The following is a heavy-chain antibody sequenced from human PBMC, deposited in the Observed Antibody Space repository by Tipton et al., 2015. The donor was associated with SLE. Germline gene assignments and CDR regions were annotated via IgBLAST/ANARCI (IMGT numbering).Heavy chain of an antibody. J-gene: IGHJ4*02. D-gene: IGHD3-22*01. CDR3: ARGDDSSGYYIDY. Sequence: TLSLTCDVNGGSLSGFYWNWIRQPPRKGLEWIGEITQSGNTKYNPSLKSRVTISVDTSKNQFSLKLSSVTAADTAVYYCARGDDSSGYYIDYWGQGTLVTVSS. CDR1: GGSLSGFY. V-gene: IGHV4-34*01. CDR2: ITQSGNT.